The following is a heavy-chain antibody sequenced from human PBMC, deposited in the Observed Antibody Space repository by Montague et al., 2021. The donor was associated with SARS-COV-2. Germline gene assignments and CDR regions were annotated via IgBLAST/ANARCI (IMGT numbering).Heavy chain of an antibody. CDR2: ISYDGSNK. V-gene: IGHV3-30*04. J-gene: IGHJ6*03. CDR3: ARESSSRYYDILTGYDYYYYMDV. Sequence: FLRLSCAASGFTFSSYAMHWVRQAPGKGLEWVAVISYDGSNKYYVDSVKGRSTISRDNSKNTLYLQMNSLRAEDTAVYYCARESSSRYYDILTGYDYYYYMDVWGKGTTVTVSS. CDR1: GFTFSSYA. D-gene: IGHD3-9*01.